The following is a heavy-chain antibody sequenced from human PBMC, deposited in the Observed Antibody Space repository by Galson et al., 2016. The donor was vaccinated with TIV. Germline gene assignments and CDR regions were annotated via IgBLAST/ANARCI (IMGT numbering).Heavy chain of an antibody. CDR2: ISSSGFS. V-gene: IGHV4-4*08. J-gene: IGHJ4*02. CDR1: GDSISSSY. CDR3: ANDYGAGYFDH. D-gene: IGHD4-17*01. Sequence: LSLTCNVSGDSISSSYWSWIRQPPGKGLAWIGFISSSGFSNYNPTLKSRVTMSVDASKKQISLRLSSVTAADTAVYFCANDYGAGYFDHWGQGAVVTVSS.